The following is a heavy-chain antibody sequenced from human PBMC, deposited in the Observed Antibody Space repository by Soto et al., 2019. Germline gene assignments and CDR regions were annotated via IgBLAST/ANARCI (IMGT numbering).Heavy chain of an antibody. D-gene: IGHD2-2*01. CDR2: IFGSGDTT. CDR3: AKDARGSCSYTSCYLFDW. CDR1: GFTFSNYA. Sequence: PGESLKISCAASGFTFSNYAMSWVRQAPGKGLEWVSVIFGSGDTTYYADSVKGRFTISRDNSKNTLFLQMNSLRAEDTAVYYCAKDARGSCSYTSCYLFDWWGQGTLVTVSS. V-gene: IGHV3-23*01. J-gene: IGHJ4*02.